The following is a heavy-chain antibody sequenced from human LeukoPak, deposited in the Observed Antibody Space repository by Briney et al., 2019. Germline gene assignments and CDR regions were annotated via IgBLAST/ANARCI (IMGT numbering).Heavy chain of an antibody. V-gene: IGHV3-23*01. CDR3: AKDGLRYFDWLLWS. CDR1: GFTFSSYA. CDR2: ISGSGGST. J-gene: IGHJ5*02. Sequence: GGSLRLSCAASGFTFSSYAMSWVRQAPGKGLEWVSAISGSGGSTYYADSVKGRFTISRDNSKNTLYLQMNSLRAEDTAVYYCAKDGLRYFDWLLWSWGQGTLVTVSS. D-gene: IGHD3-9*01.